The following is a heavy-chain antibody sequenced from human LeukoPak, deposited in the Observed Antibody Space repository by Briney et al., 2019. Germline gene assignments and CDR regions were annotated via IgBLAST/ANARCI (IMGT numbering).Heavy chain of an antibody. V-gene: IGHV4-59*01. CDR3: ARGDYYYMDV. CDR1: GDSIRSYC. CDR2: IYYSGST. Sequence: SETLSLTCTVSGDSIRSYCWSWIRQPPGKGLEWIGYIYYSGSTNYNPSLKSRVTISIDTSKNQFSLKLSSVTAADTAVYYCARGDYYYMDVWGKGTTVTVPS. J-gene: IGHJ6*03.